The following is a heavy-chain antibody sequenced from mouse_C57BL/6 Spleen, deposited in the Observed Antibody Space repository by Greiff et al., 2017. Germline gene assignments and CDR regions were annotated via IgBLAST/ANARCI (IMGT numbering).Heavy chain of an antibody. V-gene: IGHV3-1*01. CDR3: ARNDYDEGAWFAY. Sequence: EVKLLESGPGMVKPSQSLSLTCTVTGYSITSGYDWHWIRHFPGNKLEWMGYISYSGSTNYNPSLKSRISITHDTSKNHFFLKLNSVTTEDTATYYCARNDYDEGAWFAYWGQGTLVTVSA. D-gene: IGHD2-4*01. CDR2: ISYSGST. CDR1: GYSITSGYD. J-gene: IGHJ3*01.